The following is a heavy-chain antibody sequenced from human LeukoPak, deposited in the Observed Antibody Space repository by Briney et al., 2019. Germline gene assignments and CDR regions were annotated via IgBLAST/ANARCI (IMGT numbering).Heavy chain of an antibody. CDR1: GGTFSSYA. V-gene: IGHV1-18*01. J-gene: IGHJ4*02. D-gene: IGHD3-22*01. Sequence: ASVKVSCKASGGTFSSYAISWVRQAPGQGLEWMGWISAYNGNTNYAQKLQGRVTMTTDTSTSTAYMELRSLRSDDTAVYYCARDMYYYDSSGQSDWGQGTLVTVSS. CDR3: ARDMYYYDSSGQSD. CDR2: ISAYNGNT.